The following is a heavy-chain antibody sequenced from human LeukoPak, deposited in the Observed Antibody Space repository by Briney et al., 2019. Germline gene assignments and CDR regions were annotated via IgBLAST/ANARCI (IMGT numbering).Heavy chain of an antibody. J-gene: IGHJ4*02. CDR2: MNPNSGNT. D-gene: IGHD6-6*01. CDR1: GYTFTSYD. V-gene: IGHV1-8*01. CDR3: ATRLAARPGIDYFDC. Sequence: GASVKVSCKASGYTFTSYDINWVRQATGQGLEWMGWMNPNSGNTGYAQKFQGRVTMTRNTSISTAYMELSSLRSEDTAVYYCATRLAARPGIDYFDCWGQGTLVTVSS.